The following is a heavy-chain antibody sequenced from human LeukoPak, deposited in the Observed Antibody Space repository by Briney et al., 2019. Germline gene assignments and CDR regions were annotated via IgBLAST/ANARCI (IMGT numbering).Heavy chain of an antibody. J-gene: IGHJ4*02. CDR1: GGSISSSSYY. V-gene: IGHV3-30*18. CDR3: AKDLEPQLVGAADY. Sequence: LSLTCTVSGGSISSSSYYWGWVRQAPGKGLEWVAVISYDGSNKYYADSVKGRFTISRDNSKNTLYLQMNSLRAEDTAVYYCAKDLEPQLVGAADYWGQGTLVTVSS. CDR2: ISYDGSNK. D-gene: IGHD1-26*01.